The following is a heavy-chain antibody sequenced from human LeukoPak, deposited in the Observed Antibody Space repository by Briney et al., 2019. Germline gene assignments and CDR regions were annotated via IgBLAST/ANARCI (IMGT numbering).Heavy chain of an antibody. CDR3: ARVRGSRYDILTGYYDFDP. V-gene: IGHV1-2*02. CDR2: INPNSGVT. Sequence: ASVKVSCKASGYTFTGYYMHWVRQAPGQGLEWMGWINPNSGVTNYAQKFQGRVTMTRDTSISTAYMALSRLRSDATAVYYCARVRGSRYDILTGYYDFDPWGQGTLVTVSS. CDR1: GYTFTGYY. J-gene: IGHJ5*02. D-gene: IGHD3-9*01.